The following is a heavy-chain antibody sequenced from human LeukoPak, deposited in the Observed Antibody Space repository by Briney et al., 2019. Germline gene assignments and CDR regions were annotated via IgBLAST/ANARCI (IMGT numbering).Heavy chain of an antibody. J-gene: IGHJ4*02. D-gene: IGHD6-6*01. CDR3: ARERSSSSSFFDY. CDR2: IKQGGSEK. V-gene: IGHV3-7*01. CDR1: GFTFSSYW. Sequence: GGSLRLSCAASGFTFSSYWMSWVRQAPGKGLEWVANIKQGGSEKYYVDSVKGRFTISRDNAKNSLYLQMNSLRAEDTAVYYCARERSSSSSFFDYWGQGTLVTVSS.